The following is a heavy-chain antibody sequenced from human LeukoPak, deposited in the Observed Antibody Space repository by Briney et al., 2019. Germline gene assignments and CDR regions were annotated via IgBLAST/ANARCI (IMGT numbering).Heavy chain of an antibody. V-gene: IGHV4-34*01. CDR1: GGSFSGYY. Sequence: SETLSLTCAVYGGSFSGYYWRWIRQPPGKGLEWIGEINHSGSTNYNPSLKSRVTISVDTSKNQFSLKLRSVTAADTAVYYCARGRPYYYGAFDIWGQGTMVTVSS. J-gene: IGHJ3*02. CDR2: INHSGST. D-gene: IGHD3-10*01. CDR3: ARGRPYYYGAFDI.